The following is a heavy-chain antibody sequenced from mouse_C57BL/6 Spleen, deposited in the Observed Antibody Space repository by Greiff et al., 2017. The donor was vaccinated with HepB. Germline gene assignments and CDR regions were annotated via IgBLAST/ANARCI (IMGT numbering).Heavy chain of an antibody. CDR3: AREEKLPWFAY. J-gene: IGHJ3*01. Sequence: QVQLKQPGAELVKPGASVKLSCKASGYTFTSYWMHWVKQRPGRGLEWIGRIDPNSGGTKYNEKFKSKATLTVDKPSSTAYMQLSSLTSEDSAVYDCAREEKLPWFAYWGQGTLVTVSA. CDR1: GYTFTSYW. CDR2: IDPNSGGT. V-gene: IGHV1-72*01.